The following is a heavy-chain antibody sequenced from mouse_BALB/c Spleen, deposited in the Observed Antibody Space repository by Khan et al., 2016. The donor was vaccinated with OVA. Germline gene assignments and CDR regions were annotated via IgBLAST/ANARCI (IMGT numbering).Heavy chain of an antibody. CDR2: IYPGDGNT. J-gene: IGHJ3*01. CDR3: ARCGYDYFAY. CDR1: GYAFSNYL. Sequence: QVQLKESGAELVRPGSSVKISCKASGYAFSNYLMNWVKQGPGQGLEWIGQIYPGDGNTNFNGKFKDKATLTADNSSTTAYMQLSSLTSEDSAVYCCARCGYDYFAYWGQGTLVTVSA. D-gene: IGHD2-14*01. V-gene: IGHV1-80*01.